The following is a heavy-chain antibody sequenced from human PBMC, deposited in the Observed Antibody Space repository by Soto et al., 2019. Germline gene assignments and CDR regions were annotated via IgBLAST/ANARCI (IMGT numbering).Heavy chain of an antibody. V-gene: IGHV1-24*01. D-gene: IGHD6-19*01. Sequence: ASVKVSCKVSGYTLTELSMHWVRQAPGKGLEWMGGFDPEDGETIYAQKFQGRVTMAEDTSTDTAYMELSSLRSEDTAVYHCATGYSSLGWFDPSGQGTLVTVSS. CDR1: GYTLTELS. CDR3: ATGYSSLGWFDP. CDR2: FDPEDGET. J-gene: IGHJ5*02.